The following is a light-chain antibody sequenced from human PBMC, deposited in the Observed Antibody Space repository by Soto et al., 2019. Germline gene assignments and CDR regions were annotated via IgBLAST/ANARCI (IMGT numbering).Light chain of an antibody. Sequence: EIVLTQSPGTLSLSPGERATLSCRASQPVSSNYLAWYQQKPGQAPRLLIYGASSRATGIPDRFSGSGSGTDFTLTISRLEPEDFAMYYCHQYGSSPPVTFGQGTRLEIK. V-gene: IGKV3-20*01. J-gene: IGKJ5*01. CDR3: HQYGSSPPVT. CDR2: GAS. CDR1: QPVSSNY.